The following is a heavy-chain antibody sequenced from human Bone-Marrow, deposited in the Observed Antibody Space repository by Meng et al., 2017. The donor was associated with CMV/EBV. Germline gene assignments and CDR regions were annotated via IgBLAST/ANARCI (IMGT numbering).Heavy chain of an antibody. V-gene: IGHV3-23*01. CDR1: GFTFGRYG. J-gene: IGHJ4*02. Sequence: SCAASGFTFGRYGMSWVRQAPVKGLEWVSTITGSGYSTYYADSVKGRFTISRDNSKNTLYLQMNSLRADDTAVYYCAKNNQLSSFDYWGQGTLVTVSS. CDR3: AKNNQLSSFDY. D-gene: IGHD2-2*01. CDR2: ITGSGYST.